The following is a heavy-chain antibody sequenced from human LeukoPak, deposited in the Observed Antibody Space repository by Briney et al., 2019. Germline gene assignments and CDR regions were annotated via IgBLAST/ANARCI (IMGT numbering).Heavy chain of an antibody. Sequence: PSQTLSLTCTVSGGSISSGSYYWSWIRQPAGKGLEWIGRIYTSGSTNYNPSLKSRVTISVDTSKSQFSLKLSSVTAADTAVYYCARASLWYYYDSSGPFDYWGQGTLVTVSS. CDR3: ARASLWYYYDSSGPFDY. CDR1: GGSISSGSYY. J-gene: IGHJ4*02. CDR2: IYTSGST. D-gene: IGHD3-22*01. V-gene: IGHV4-61*02.